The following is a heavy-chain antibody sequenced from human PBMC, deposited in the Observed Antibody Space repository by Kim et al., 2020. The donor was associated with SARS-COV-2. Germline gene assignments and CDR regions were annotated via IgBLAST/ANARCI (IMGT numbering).Heavy chain of an antibody. Sequence: QKCQGRVTMTRDTSTSTVYMELSSLRSEDTAVYYCARDSSSRQLSSMDVWGQGTTVTVSS. D-gene: IGHD6-13*01. J-gene: IGHJ6*02. V-gene: IGHV1-46*01. CDR3: ARDSSSRQLSSMDV.